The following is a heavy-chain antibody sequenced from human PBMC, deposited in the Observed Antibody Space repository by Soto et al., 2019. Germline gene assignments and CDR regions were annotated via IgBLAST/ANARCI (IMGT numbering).Heavy chain of an antibody. Sequence: QVQLVQSGAEVKKPGSSVKVSCKASGGTFSSYAISWVRQAPGQGLEWRGGIIPIFGTANYAQKFQGRVKSTADESASTAYMELSSLRSEDTAVYYCARDSPSGSYRYGMDVWGQGTTVTVSS. CDR3: ARDSPSGSYRYGMDV. J-gene: IGHJ6*02. CDR2: IIPIFGTA. D-gene: IGHD1-26*01. V-gene: IGHV1-69*12. CDR1: GGTFSSYA.